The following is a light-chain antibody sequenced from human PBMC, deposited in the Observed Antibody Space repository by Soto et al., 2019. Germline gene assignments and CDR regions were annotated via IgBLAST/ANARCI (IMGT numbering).Light chain of an antibody. CDR1: QNVNIW. J-gene: IGKJ2*01. CDR3: LQYNSHPYT. V-gene: IGKV1-5*03. CDR2: KTS. Sequence: IQVTQSPSTLSAYVGDRVIITCRASQNVNIWLAWYQQRPREAPKLLIYKTSSLESGVPSRFSGSGSGTEFTLTISSLEPDDFGTYFCLQYNSHPYTFGQGTKLEIK.